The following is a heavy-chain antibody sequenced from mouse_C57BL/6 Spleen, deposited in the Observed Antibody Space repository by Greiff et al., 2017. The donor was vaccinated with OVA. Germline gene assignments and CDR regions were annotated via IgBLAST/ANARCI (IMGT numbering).Heavy chain of an antibody. CDR3: ARDEDDDYDWFAY. CDR1: GFTFSSYA. CDR2: ISDGGSYT. J-gene: IGHJ3*01. D-gene: IGHD2-4*01. Sequence: DVKLVESGGGLVKPGGSLKLSCAASGFTFSSYAMSWVRQTPEKRLEWVATISDGGSYTYYPDNVKGRFTISRDNAKNNLYLQMSQLKSEDTAMYYCARDEDDDYDWFAYWGQGTLVTVSA. V-gene: IGHV5-4*01.